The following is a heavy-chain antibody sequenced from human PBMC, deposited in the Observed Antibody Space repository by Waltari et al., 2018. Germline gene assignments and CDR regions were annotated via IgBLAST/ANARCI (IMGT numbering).Heavy chain of an antibody. V-gene: IGHV4-39*01. CDR2: INYAGNA. J-gene: IGHJ4*02. Sequence: QLQLQASGPGLVKPSDNLSITCTVSVGFITNSDDYWGWIRQPPGKGLEWIGAINYAGNAYYTPSLMSRVTISVDTSKNQFSLKLSSVTAADTAVYYCARQGASSWFYVTFDYWGQGTLVPVSS. CDR1: VGFITNSDDY. CDR3: ARQGASSWFYVTFDY. D-gene: IGHD6-13*01.